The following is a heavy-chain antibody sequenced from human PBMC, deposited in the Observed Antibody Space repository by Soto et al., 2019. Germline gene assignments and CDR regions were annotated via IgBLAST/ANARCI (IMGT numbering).Heavy chain of an antibody. D-gene: IGHD3-10*01. J-gene: IGHJ4*02. Sequence: ASVKVSCKASGYTFTGFSITWVRQAPGQGLEWMGWISPYNGNTNYVRKFQDRVTMTTDTSTSTAYMELRSLRSDDTAVYYCARGGSLWFGDLSIDYWGQGTLVTVSS. CDR3: ARGGSLWFGDLSIDY. V-gene: IGHV1-18*01. CDR2: ISPYNGNT. CDR1: GYTFTGFS.